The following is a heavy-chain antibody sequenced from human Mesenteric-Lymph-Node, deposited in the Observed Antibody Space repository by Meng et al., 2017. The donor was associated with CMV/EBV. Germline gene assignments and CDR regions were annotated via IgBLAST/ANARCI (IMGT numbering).Heavy chain of an antibody. CDR2: ISGSGGST. V-gene: IGHV3-23*01. CDR1: GFTFSSYA. D-gene: IGHD6-13*01. Sequence: GGSLRLSCAASGFTFSSYAMSWVRQAPGKGLEWVSGISGSGGSTYYADSVKGRFTISRDNAKNSLYLQMNSLRAEDTALYYCAKDKGQQLVTYFFDYWGQGTLVTVSS. CDR3: AKDKGQQLVTYFFDY. J-gene: IGHJ4*02.